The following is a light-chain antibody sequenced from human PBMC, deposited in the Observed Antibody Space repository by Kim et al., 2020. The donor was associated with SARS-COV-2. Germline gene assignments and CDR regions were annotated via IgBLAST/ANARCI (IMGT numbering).Light chain of an antibody. Sequence: GQKVTIPCSGRSSNIGNNYVSWYQQFPETAPKLLIYDNNKQPSGIPDRFSGSKSGTSATLGITGLQTGDEADYYCGTWDSSLSGWLFGEGTQLTVL. CDR3: GTWDSSLSGWL. J-gene: IGLJ2*01. CDR2: DNN. CDR1: SSNIGNNY. V-gene: IGLV1-51*01.